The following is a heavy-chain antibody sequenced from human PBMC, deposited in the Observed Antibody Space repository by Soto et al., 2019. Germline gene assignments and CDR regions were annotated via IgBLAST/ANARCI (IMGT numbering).Heavy chain of an antibody. CDR1: GFTFSNYW. Sequence: GGSLRLSCAASGFTFSNYWMSWVRQAPGKGLEWVANIRQDGSEKYYVDSVKGRFTISRDNTQNSLYLQMNSLRAEDTAVYYCARGRTMDVWGQGTTVTVS. CDR3: ARGRTMDV. J-gene: IGHJ6*02. V-gene: IGHV3-7*03. CDR2: IRQDGSEK.